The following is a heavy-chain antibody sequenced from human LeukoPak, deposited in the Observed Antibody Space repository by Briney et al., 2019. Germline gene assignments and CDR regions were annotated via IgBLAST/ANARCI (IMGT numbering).Heavy chain of an antibody. Sequence: SETLSLTCTVPGGSISSYYWSWIRQPAGKGLEWIGRIYTSGSTNYNPSLKSRVTMSVDTSKNQFSLKLSSVTAADTAVYYCARDSRSITGTNWFDPWGQETLVTVSS. J-gene: IGHJ5*02. CDR3: ARDSRSITGTNWFDP. CDR1: GGSISSYY. D-gene: IGHD1-20*01. V-gene: IGHV4-4*07. CDR2: IYTSGST.